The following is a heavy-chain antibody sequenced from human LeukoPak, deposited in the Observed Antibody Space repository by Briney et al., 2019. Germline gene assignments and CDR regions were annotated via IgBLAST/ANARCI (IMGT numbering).Heavy chain of an antibody. J-gene: IGHJ5*02. CDR3: ARGGTVTTRENWFDP. Sequence: ASVKVSCKASGYTFTGYYMHWVRQAPGQGLEWMGWINPNSGGTNYAQKFQGRVTMTRDTSISTAYRELSRLKSDDTAVYYCARGGTVTTRENWFDPWGQGTLVTVSS. CDR2: INPNSGGT. CDR1: GYTFTGYY. V-gene: IGHV1-2*02. D-gene: IGHD4-17*01.